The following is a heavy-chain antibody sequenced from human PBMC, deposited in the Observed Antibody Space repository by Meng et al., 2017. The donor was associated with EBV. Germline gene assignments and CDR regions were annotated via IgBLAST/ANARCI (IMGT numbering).Heavy chain of an antibody. Sequence: VGSVELVIAPGGSLILSGVACGFSISNYDMGWLRHAPGKGLEMVSSNSATSINSYYADSVKGRFAISRYNSKNTVTLHMNTLRAEDTAIYYCNSGSHSPLDSWGQGTLVTVSS. V-gene: IGHV3-23*04. J-gene: IGHJ4*02. CDR1: GFSISNYD. CDR2: NSATSINS. D-gene: IGHD1-26*01. CDR3: NSGSHSPLDS.